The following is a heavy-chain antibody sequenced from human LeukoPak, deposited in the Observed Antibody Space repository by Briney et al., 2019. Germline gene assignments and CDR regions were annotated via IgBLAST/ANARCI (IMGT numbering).Heavy chain of an antibody. CDR1: GYTFTGYY. CDR2: INPNSGGT. Sequence: ASVKVSCKASGYTFTGYYMHLVRQAPGQGLEWMGWINPNSGGTNYAQKFQGRVTMTRDTSISTAYMELSRLRSDDTAVYYCARETAYYYDSTPHGAFDIWGQGTMVTVSS. V-gene: IGHV1-2*02. J-gene: IGHJ3*02. D-gene: IGHD3-22*01. CDR3: ARETAYYYDSTPHGAFDI.